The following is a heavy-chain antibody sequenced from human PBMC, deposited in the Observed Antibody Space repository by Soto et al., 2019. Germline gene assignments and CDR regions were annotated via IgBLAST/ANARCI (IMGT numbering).Heavy chain of an antibody. Sequence: PSETLSLTCAVYGGSFSGYYWSWIRQPPGKGLEWIGEINHSGNTNYNPSLKSRITKSIDTSKIQFSLMLSSVTAADTAVYYCARGSRWFGELPSYYYYYGMDVWGQGTTVTVSS. CDR2: INHSGNT. V-gene: IGHV4-34*01. CDR3: ARGSRWFGELPSYYYYYGMDV. J-gene: IGHJ6*02. D-gene: IGHD3-10*01. CDR1: GGSFSGYY.